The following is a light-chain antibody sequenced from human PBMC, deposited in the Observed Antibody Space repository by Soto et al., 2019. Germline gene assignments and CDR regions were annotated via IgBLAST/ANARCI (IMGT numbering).Light chain of an antibody. CDR1: QDISNY. Sequence: DIQMTQSPSSLSASVGDRGTITCQASQDISNYLNGYQQKPGKAPKILIYDVSVLEAGVPSRFSGGGSGTHFTLTISSLQAEDAATYYCQQFDNLPLTFAGGTKVEIK. CDR3: QQFDNLPLT. V-gene: IGKV1-33*01. J-gene: IGKJ4*01. CDR2: DVS.